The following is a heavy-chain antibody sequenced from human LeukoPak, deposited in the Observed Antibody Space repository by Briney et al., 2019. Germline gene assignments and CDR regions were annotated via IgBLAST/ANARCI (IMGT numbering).Heavy chain of an antibody. CDR3: ARGSGYDQRFDD. D-gene: IGHD5-12*01. CDR1: GRSISSYY. CDR2: IYYSGST. Sequence: SETLSLTCTVSGRSISSYYWSWIRQPPGKGLEWIGYIYYSGSTNYNPSLKSRATISVDTTKYQFSLKLSSVTAADTAVYYCARGSGYDQRFDDWGQGTLVTVSS. J-gene: IGHJ4*02. V-gene: IGHV4-59*01.